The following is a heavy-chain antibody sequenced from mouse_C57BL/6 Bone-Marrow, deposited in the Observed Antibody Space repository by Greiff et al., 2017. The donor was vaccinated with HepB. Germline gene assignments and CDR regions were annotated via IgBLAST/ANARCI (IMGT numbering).Heavy chain of an antibody. V-gene: IGHV1-69*01. J-gene: IGHJ4*01. CDR2: IDPSDSYT. D-gene: IGHD1-1*01. CDR1: GYTFTSYW. CDR3: ARVGYYGSRTGAMDY. Sequence: QVQLQQPGAELVMPGASVKLSCKASGYTFTSYWMHWVKQRPGQGLEWIGEIDPSDSYTNYNQKFKGKSTLTVDKSSSTAYMQLSSLTSEDSAVYYCARVGYYGSRTGAMDYWGQGTSVTVSS.